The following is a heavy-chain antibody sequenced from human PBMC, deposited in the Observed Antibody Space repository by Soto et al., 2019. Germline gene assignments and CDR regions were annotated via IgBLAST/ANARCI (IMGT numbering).Heavy chain of an antibody. CDR3: VRRGIAVAGPMYYFDY. D-gene: IGHD6-19*01. V-gene: IGHV4-39*01. J-gene: IGHJ4*02. Sequence: SETLSLTCTVSGGSISSSSYYWGWIRQPPGKGLEWIGSIYYSGGTYYNPSLKSRVTISVDTSKNRFSLKLTSVTAADTAVYYCVRRGIAVAGPMYYFDYWGQGTLVTVSS. CDR2: IYYSGGT. CDR1: GGSISSSSYY.